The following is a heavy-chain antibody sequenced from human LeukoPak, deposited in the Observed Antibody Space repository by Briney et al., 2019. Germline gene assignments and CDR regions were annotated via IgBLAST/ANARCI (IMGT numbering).Heavy chain of an antibody. J-gene: IGHJ6*03. Sequence: SETLSLTCTVSGGSISSYYWSWIRQPPGKGLEWIGEINHSGSTNYNPSLKSRVTISVDTSKNQFSLKLSSVTAADTAVYYCARHVTWYCSSTSCYESLWGYYYYYMDVWGKGTTVTISS. CDR3: ARHVTWYCSSTSCYESLWGYYYYYMDV. V-gene: IGHV4-34*01. CDR1: GGSISSYY. D-gene: IGHD2-2*01. CDR2: INHSGST.